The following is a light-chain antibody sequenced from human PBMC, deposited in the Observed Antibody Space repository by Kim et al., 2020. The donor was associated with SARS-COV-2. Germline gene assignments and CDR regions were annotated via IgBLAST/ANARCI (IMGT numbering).Light chain of an antibody. CDR1: SLKTYY. J-gene: IGLJ2*01. CDR2: GKN. Sequence: SSELTQDPAVSVALGQTVRITCQGDSLKTYYATWYQQKPGQAPIVVIYGKNNRPSGIPDRFSGSSSGITASLTVTGAQAVDEADYYCNSRDNSGDHVVFGGGTQLTVL. V-gene: IGLV3-19*01. CDR3: NSRDNSGDHVV.